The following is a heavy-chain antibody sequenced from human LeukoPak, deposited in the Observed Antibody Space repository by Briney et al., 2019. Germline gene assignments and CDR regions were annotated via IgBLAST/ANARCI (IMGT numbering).Heavy chain of an antibody. Sequence: GGSLRLSGAASGFTFSDYYMSWIRQAPGKGLEWVSYISSSGSTIYYADSVKGRFTISRDNAKNSLYLQMNSLRAEDTAVYYCARASYSSSWSTCYGMDVWGQGTTVTVSS. V-gene: IGHV3-11*01. CDR2: ISSSGSTI. CDR3: ARASYSSSWSTCYGMDV. D-gene: IGHD6-13*01. CDR1: GFTFSDYY. J-gene: IGHJ6*02.